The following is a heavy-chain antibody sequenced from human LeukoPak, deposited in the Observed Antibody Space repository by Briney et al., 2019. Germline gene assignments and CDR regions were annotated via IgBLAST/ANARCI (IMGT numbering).Heavy chain of an antibody. CDR3: ARDRPTGGKGYFDY. CDR1: GGSISSGGYY. CDR2: IYYSGST. Sequence: SETLSLTCTVSGGSISSGGYYWSWIRQHPGKGLEWIGYIYYSGSTYYNPSLKSRVTISVDTSKNQFSLKLSSVTAADTAVYYCARDRPTGGKGYFDYWGQGTLVTASS. D-gene: IGHD2-8*02. J-gene: IGHJ4*02. V-gene: IGHV4-31*03.